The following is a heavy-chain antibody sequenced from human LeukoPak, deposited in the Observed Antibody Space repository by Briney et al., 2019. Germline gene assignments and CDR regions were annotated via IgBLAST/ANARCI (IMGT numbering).Heavy chain of an antibody. V-gene: IGHV3-53*01. D-gene: IGHD5-18*01. J-gene: IGHJ4*02. CDR3: ARALEYSYGHFDY. CDR1: GFTVSSNY. Sequence: GGSLRLSCAASGFTVSSNYMSWVRQAPGKGLEWVSVIYSGGSTYYADSVKGRFTISRDNSKNTLYLQMNSLRAEDTAVYYCARALEYSYGHFDYWGQGTLVTVSS. CDR2: IYSGGST.